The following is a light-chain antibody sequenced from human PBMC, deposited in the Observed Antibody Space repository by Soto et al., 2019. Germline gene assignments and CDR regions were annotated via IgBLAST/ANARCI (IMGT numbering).Light chain of an antibody. CDR1: QSSSSY. CDR3: QQSYSTPYT. Sequence: DIQMTQSPSSLSASVGDRATITCRPSQSSSSYLNWYQQKPGKAPKLLIYAASSLQSGVPSRFSGSGSGTDFTRTISSLQPEDFATYYCQQSYSTPYTFGQGTKLEIK. CDR2: AAS. V-gene: IGKV1-39*01. J-gene: IGKJ2*01.